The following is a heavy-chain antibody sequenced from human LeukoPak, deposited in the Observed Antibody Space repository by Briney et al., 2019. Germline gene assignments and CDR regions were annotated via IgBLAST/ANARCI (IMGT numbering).Heavy chain of an antibody. J-gene: IGHJ4*02. CDR2: MYYSGST. D-gene: IGHD6-13*01. Sequence: TSETLSLTCTVSGGSISNYYWSWIRQPPGKGLEWIGYMYYSGSTNYNPSLKSRVTISVDTSKNQFSLKLRSVTAADTAVYYCAGKAAAGTSFFDYWGQGTLVTVSS. CDR3: AGKAAAGTSFFDY. CDR1: GGSISNYY. V-gene: IGHV4-59*01.